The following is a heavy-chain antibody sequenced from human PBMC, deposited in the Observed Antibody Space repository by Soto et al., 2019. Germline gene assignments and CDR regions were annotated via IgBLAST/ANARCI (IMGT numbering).Heavy chain of an antibody. CDR3: VRDWQLSP. D-gene: IGHD1-1*01. CDR2: ISGHNGNT. Sequence: QVQLVQSGDEVKKTGASVKVSCRASGYTLTNYGISWVRQAPGQGLFWMGWISGHNGNTLYAQHVQGRLTLNIDTSTNTSYMELMSLKIDDPAMYYCVRDWQLSPWGQGTLVTVSS. V-gene: IGHV1-18*01. CDR1: GYTLTNYG. J-gene: IGHJ5*02.